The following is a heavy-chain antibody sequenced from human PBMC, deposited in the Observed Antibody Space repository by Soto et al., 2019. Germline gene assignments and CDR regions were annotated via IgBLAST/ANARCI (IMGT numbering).Heavy chain of an antibody. D-gene: IGHD2-2*03. CDR1: GFTFSRYW. V-gene: IGHV3-74*01. CDR3: ARGWIGDLNDAFDI. CDR2: INSYGSST. Sequence: LRLSCAASGFTFSRYWMHWVRQAPGKGLVWVSRINSYGSSTDYADSVKGRFTISRDNAKNTLYLQMNSLRVEDTAVYYCARGWIGDLNDAFDIWGQGTMVTVSS. J-gene: IGHJ3*02.